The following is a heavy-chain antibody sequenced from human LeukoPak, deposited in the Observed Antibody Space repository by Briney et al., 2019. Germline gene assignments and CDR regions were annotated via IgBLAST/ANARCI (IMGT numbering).Heavy chain of an antibody. CDR3: AREAWVGYQLLYDY. D-gene: IGHD2-2*02. CDR1: GFTFSSYW. Sequence: GGSLRLSCAASGFTFSSYWMSWVRQAPGKGLEWVANIKQDGSEKYYVDSVKGRFTISRDNAKNSLYLQMNSLRAEDTAVYYCAREAWVGYQLLYDYWGQGILVTVSS. J-gene: IGHJ4*02. CDR2: IKQDGSEK. V-gene: IGHV3-7*01.